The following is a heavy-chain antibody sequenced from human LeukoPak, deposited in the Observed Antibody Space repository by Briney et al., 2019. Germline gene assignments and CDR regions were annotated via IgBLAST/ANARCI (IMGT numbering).Heavy chain of an antibody. Sequence: GGSLRLSCAASGFTFSNYWMSWVRQAPGKGLEWLANINQDGSEIYYVDSVKGRFTISRDNGKNSLYLQINSLRADDTAVYYCARDQGSMIVVRTTSWFFDLWGRGTLVTVSS. D-gene: IGHD3-22*01. CDR3: ARDQGSMIVVRTTSWFFDL. CDR1: GFTFSNYW. V-gene: IGHV3-7*01. CDR2: INQDGSEI. J-gene: IGHJ2*01.